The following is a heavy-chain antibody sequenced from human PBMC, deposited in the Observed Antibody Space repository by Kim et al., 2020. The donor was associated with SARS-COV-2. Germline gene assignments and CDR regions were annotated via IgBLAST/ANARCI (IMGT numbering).Heavy chain of an antibody. V-gene: IGHV3-33*01. D-gene: IGHD3-10*01. CDR1: GFTFSSYG. CDR2: IWYDGSNK. J-gene: IGHJ6*02. Sequence: GGSLRLSCAASGFTFSSYGMHWVRQAPGKGLEWVAVIWYDGSNKYYADSVKGRFTISRDNSKNTLYLQMNSLRAEDTAVYYCARSSMVRGPFGIGYYYYGMDVWGQGTTVTVSS. CDR3: ARSSMVRGPFGIGYYYYGMDV.